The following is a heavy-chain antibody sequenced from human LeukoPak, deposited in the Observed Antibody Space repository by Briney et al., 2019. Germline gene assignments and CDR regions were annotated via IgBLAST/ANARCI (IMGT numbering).Heavy chain of an antibody. Sequence: GGSLRLSCAASGFTFNSYAMSWVRQAPGKGLEWVSAISGSGGSTYYADSVKGRFTISRDSSKNTLYLQMNSLTAEDTAVYYCAGYNCSSTTCYTGGFDYWGQGTLVTVSS. CDR2: ISGSGGST. V-gene: IGHV3-23*01. J-gene: IGHJ4*02. D-gene: IGHD2-2*02. CDR3: AGYNCSSTTCYTGGFDY. CDR1: GFTFNSYA.